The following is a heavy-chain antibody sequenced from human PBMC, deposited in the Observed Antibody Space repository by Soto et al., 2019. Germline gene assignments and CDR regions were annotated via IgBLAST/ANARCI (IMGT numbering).Heavy chain of an antibody. CDR2: IKSKTDGGTT. CDR1: GFTFSNAW. V-gene: IGHV3-15*01. D-gene: IGHD3-22*01. J-gene: IGHJ4*02. CDR3: TTGYYDSSGYYYSLAY. Sequence: GGSLRLSCAASGFTFSNAWMSWVRQAPGKGLEWVGRIKSKTDGGTTDYAASVKGRFTISRDDSKNTLYLQMNSLKTEDTAVYYCTTGYYDSSGYYYSLAYWGQGTLVTVSS.